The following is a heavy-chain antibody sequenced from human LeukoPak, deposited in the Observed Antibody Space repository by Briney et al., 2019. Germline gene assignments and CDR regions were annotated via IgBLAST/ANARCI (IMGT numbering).Heavy chain of an antibody. V-gene: IGHV1-18*01. D-gene: IGHD2-2*01. CDR3: AREGDIVVVPAAIRHLFYYYYGMDV. Sequence: ASVKVSCKASGYTFTSYGISWVRQAPGQGLEWMGWISAYNGNTSYAQKLQGRVTMTTDTSTSTAYMELRSLRSDDTAVYYCAREGDIVVVPAAIRHLFYYYYGMDVWGQGTTVTVSS. J-gene: IGHJ6*02. CDR1: GYTFTSYG. CDR2: ISAYNGNT.